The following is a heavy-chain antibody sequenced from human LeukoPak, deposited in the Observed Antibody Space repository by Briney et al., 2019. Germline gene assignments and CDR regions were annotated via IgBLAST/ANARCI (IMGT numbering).Heavy chain of an antibody. V-gene: IGHV4-39*01. D-gene: IGHD6-6*01. CDR1: GGSISSSSYY. Sequence: SETLSLTCTVSGGSISSSSYYWGWIRQPPGKGLEWIGSIYYSGSTYYNPSLKSRVTISVDTSKNQFSLKLSSVTAADTAVYYCASRAAARPRYFDLWGRGTLVTVSS. J-gene: IGHJ2*01. CDR2: IYYSGST. CDR3: ASRAAARPRYFDL.